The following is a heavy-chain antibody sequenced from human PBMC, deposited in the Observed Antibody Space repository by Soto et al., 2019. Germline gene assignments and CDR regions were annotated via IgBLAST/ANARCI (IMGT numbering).Heavy chain of an antibody. J-gene: IGHJ4*02. D-gene: IGHD6-6*01. CDR2: ISHSGST. V-gene: IGHV4-30-2*01. Sequence: QLQLQESGSGLVKPSQTLSLTCAVSGGSISSGGYSWSWIRQPPGKGLEWIGYISHSGSTYYNPSPKGRDTISVDRSKNQFSLKLSSVTAADTAMYYCASGSHVPHYWGQGTLVTVSS. CDR3: ASGSHVPHY. CDR1: GGSISSGGYS.